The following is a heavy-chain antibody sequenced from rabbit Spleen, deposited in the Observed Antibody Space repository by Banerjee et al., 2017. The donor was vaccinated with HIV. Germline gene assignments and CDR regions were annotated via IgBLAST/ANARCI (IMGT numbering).Heavy chain of an antibody. CDR1: GFDFSTYG. CDR3: VRGASSSGFSTYGMDL. V-gene: IGHV1S47*01. D-gene: IGHD1-1*01. J-gene: IGHJ6*01. Sequence: QEQLMESGGGLVQPGGSLKLSCKASGFDFSTYGVSWVRQAPGKGLEWIGYIDPLFGTTYYANWVNGRFTISSHNAQNTLYLQLNSLTVADTATYFCVRGASSSGFSTYGMDLWGQGPLVTVS. CDR2: IDPLFGTT.